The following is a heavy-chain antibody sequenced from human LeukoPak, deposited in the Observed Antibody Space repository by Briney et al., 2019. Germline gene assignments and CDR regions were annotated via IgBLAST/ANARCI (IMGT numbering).Heavy chain of an antibody. D-gene: IGHD4-17*01. CDR1: GGSFSGYY. CDR2: ISHSGST. CDR3: ARHGDYIPYFDY. Sequence: SETLSLTCAVYGGSFSGYYWSWIRQPPGKGLEWIGEISHSGSTNYNPSLKSRVTISVDTSKNQFSLKLGSVTAADTAVYYCARHGDYIPYFDYWGQGTLVTVSS. V-gene: IGHV4-34*01. J-gene: IGHJ4*02.